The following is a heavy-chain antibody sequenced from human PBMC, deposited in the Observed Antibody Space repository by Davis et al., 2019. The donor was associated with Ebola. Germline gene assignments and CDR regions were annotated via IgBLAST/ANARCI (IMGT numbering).Heavy chain of an antibody. CDR3: AKIGVRHSGDY. CDR1: EFTFSSYG. D-gene: IGHD3-10*01. V-gene: IGHV3-30*18. J-gene: IGHJ4*02. Sequence: PGGSLRLSCAGSEFTFSSYGMHWVRQAPGKGLERVAVISYDGSNKYYSDSVKGRFTISRDNSRNTVFLQMNSLRVEDTAVYYCAKIGVRHSGDYWGQGTVVTVSS. CDR2: ISYDGSNK.